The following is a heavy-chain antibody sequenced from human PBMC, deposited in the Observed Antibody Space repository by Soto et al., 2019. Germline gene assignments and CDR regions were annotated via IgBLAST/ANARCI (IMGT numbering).Heavy chain of an antibody. J-gene: IGHJ6*02. CDR2: INHSGST. CDR1: GGSFSCYY. D-gene: IGHD3-3*01. CDR3: ARGPIPIFAVVIPEYSGMDF. V-gene: IGHV4-34*01. Sequence: TAETLARSCAVYGGSFSCYYWSWIRQPPGKVLEWIGEINHSGSTNYNPSLKSRVTISVDTSKNQFSLKLRSVNAAETAVYYSARGPIPIFAVVIPEYSGMDFAGQGTTVT.